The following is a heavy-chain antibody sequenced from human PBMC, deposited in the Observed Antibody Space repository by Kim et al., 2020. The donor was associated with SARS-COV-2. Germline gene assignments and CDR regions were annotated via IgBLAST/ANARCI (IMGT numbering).Heavy chain of an antibody. CDR3: ARLASGSGSYTSYYYGMDV. CDR1: GYSFTSYW. CDR2: IYPGDSDT. Sequence: GESLKISCKGSGYSFTSYWIGWVRQMPGKGLEWMGIIYPGDSDTRYSPSFQGQVTISADKSISTAYLQWSSLKASDTAMYYCARLASGSGSYTSYYYGMDVWGQGTTVTVS. D-gene: IGHD3-10*01. V-gene: IGHV5-51*01. J-gene: IGHJ6*02.